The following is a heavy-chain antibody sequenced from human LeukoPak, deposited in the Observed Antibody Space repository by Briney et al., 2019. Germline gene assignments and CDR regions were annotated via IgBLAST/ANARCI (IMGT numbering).Heavy chain of an antibody. D-gene: IGHD6-13*01. Sequence: PGGSPRLSCAASGFTFSSYAMSWVRQAPGKGLEWVSAISGSGGSTYYADSVKGRFTIPRDNSKNTLYLQMNSLRAEDTAVYYRAEDLKVFGSSWYPSDYWGQGTLVTVSS. J-gene: IGHJ4*02. CDR2: ISGSGGST. CDR3: AEDLKVFGSSWYPSDY. CDR1: GFTFSSYA. V-gene: IGHV3-23*01.